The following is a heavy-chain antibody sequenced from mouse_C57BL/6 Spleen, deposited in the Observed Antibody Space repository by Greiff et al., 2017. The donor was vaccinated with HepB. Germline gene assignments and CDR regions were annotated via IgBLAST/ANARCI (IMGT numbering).Heavy chain of an antibody. V-gene: IGHV1-76*01. CDR1: GYTFTDYY. CDR2: IYPGSGNT. D-gene: IGHD2-4*01. CDR3: ASGGYDYDSV. J-gene: IGHJ1*03. Sequence: QVQLQQSGAELVRPGASVKLSCKASGYTFTDYYINWVKQRPGQGLEWIARIYPGSGNTYYNEKFKGKATLTAEKSSSTAYMQLSRLTSEDSAVYFCASGGYDYDSVWGTGTTVTVSS.